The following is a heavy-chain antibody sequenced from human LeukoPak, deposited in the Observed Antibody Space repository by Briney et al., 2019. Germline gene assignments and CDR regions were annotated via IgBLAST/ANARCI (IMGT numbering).Heavy chain of an antibody. CDR3: ARATSNSYNWFDP. D-gene: IGHD6-6*01. J-gene: IGHJ5*02. CDR1: GGSTSSGDYY. Sequence: SETLSLTCTVSGGSTSSGDYYWSWIRQPPGKGLEWIGYIYYSGSTYYNPSLKSRVTISVDTSKNQFSLKLSSVTAADTAVYYCARATSNSYNWFDPWGQGTLVTVSS. CDR2: IYYSGST. V-gene: IGHV4-30-4*08.